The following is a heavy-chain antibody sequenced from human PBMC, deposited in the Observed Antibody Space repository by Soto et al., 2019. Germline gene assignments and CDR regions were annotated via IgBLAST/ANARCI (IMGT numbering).Heavy chain of an antibody. J-gene: IGHJ4*02. V-gene: IGHV3-21*06. CDR1: GFTFTRYS. Sequence: GGSLRLSCAASGFTFTRYSMNWVRQAPGKGLEWVSSISSTTNYIYYEDSMKGRFTISRDNAKNSLYLEMNSLRAEDTAVYYCARESEDLTSNFDYWGQGTLVTVSS. CDR2: ISSTTNYI. CDR3: ARESEDLTSNFDY.